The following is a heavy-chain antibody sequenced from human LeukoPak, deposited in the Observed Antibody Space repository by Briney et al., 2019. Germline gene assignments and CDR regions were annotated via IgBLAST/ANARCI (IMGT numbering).Heavy chain of an antibody. Sequence: ASVKVSCKASGYTFTGYYRHWVRQAPGQGLEWMGWINPNSGGTNYAQKFQGRVTMTRDTSISTAYMELSRLRSDDTAVYYCASEEGLRFFFDYWGQGTLVTVSS. CDR1: GYTFTGYY. D-gene: IGHD3-3*01. V-gene: IGHV1-2*02. CDR2: INPNSGGT. J-gene: IGHJ4*02. CDR3: ASEEGLRFFFDY.